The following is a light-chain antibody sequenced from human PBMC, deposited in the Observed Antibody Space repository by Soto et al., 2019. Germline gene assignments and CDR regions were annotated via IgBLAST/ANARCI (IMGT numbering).Light chain of an antibody. V-gene: IGLV2-18*02. CDR3: SSFTSSSTYV. CDR2: EVS. CDR1: SSDVGSYNR. Sequence: QSVLTQPTSLSGSPGQSVTISCTGTSSDVGSYNRVSWYQQPPGTAPKLMIYEVSNRPSGVPDRFSGSKSGNTASLTISGLQAEDEADYYCSSFTSSSTYVFGTGTKVTVL. J-gene: IGLJ1*01.